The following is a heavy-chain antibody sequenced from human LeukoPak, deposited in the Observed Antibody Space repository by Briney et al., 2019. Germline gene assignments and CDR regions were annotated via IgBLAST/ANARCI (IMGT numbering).Heavy chain of an antibody. CDR3: ARWFGESSLFDP. CDR1: GGSISSYY. D-gene: IGHD3-10*01. J-gene: IGHJ5*02. CDR2: IYYSGST. V-gene: IGHV4-59*01. Sequence: SETLSLTCTVSGGSISSYYWSWIRQPPGKGLEWIGYIYYSGSTNYNPSLKSRVTISVDTSKNQFSLKLSSVTAADTAVYYCARWFGESSLFDPWGQGTLVTVSS.